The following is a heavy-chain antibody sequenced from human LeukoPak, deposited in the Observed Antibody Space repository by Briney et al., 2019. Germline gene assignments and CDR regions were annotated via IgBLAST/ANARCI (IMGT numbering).Heavy chain of an antibody. Sequence: KSSETLSLTCTVSGYSISSGYYWGWIRQPPGRGLEGIGRIYHCGGTSYNPSLKSRVTISVDTSKNQFSLKLSSVTAADTAVYYCARVDHSSSWSLTLRPPVYMNAFDIWGQGTMVTVSS. CDR1: GYSISSGYY. D-gene: IGHD6-13*01. V-gene: IGHV4-38-2*02. CDR3: ARVDHSSSWSLTLRPPVYMNAFDI. CDR2: IYHCGGT. J-gene: IGHJ3*02.